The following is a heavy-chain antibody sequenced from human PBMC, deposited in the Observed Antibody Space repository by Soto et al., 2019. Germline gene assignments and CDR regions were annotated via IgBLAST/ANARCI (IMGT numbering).Heavy chain of an antibody. D-gene: IGHD3-16*02. J-gene: IGHJ4*02. CDR2: INSDGSST. CDR1: GYTVSSYW. V-gene: IGHV3-74*01. Sequence: WGSLRLSFAACGYTVSSYWMHWVRQAPGKGLVWVSRINSDGSSTSYADSVKGRFTISRDNAKNTLYLQMNSLRAEDTAVYYCARRRGDYIWGSYHFDYWGQGTLVTVSS. CDR3: ARRRGDYIWGSYHFDY.